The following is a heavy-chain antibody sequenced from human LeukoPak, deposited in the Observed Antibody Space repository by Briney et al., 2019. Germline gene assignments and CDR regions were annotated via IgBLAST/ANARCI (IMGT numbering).Heavy chain of an antibody. V-gene: IGHV5-51*01. D-gene: IGHD6-13*01. CDR1: GYSFTSYW. CDR2: IYPGDSDT. CDR3: ATRIAAAGYYFDY. Sequence: GESLKISCKGSGYSFTSYWIGWVRQMPGKGLEWMGIIYPGDSDTRYSPSFQGQVTISADKSISTAYLQWSSLKASDTTMYYCATRIAAAGYYFDYWGQGTLVTVSS. J-gene: IGHJ4*02.